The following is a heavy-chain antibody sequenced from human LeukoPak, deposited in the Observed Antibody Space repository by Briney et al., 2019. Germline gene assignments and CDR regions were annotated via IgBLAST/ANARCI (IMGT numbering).Heavy chain of an antibody. J-gene: IGHJ4*02. CDR2: VYSDGTT. CDR3: ARDRGDGSFDY. Sequence: PGGSLRLSCAASGFTVSSNYTSWVRQAPGKGLEWVSLVYSDGTTYYADSVKGRFTISRDNSKNTLYIQMNSLRAEDAAVYYCARDRGDGSFDYWGQGTLVTVSS. D-gene: IGHD5-24*01. V-gene: IGHV3-53*01. CDR1: GFTVSSNY.